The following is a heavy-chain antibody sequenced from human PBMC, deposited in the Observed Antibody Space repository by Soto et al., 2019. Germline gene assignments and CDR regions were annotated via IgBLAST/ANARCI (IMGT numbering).Heavy chain of an antibody. CDR2: INPNSGNI. J-gene: IGHJ6*02. CDR3: ARVSGYSSSWYLFLRAPFYYYYGMDV. Sequence: ASVKVSCKASGNTFTSYDINWVRQATGHGLEWMRWINPNSGNIGYAQKFQGRVTMTRDTAIRTAYMEVSRLRSDDTAVYYCARVSGYSSSWYLFLRAPFYYYYGMDVWGQGTTVTVSS. CDR1: GNTFTSYD. D-gene: IGHD6-13*01. V-gene: IGHV1-8*01.